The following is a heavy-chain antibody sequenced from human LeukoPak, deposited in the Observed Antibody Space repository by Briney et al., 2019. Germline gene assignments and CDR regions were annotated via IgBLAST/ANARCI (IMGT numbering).Heavy chain of an antibody. CDR2: ISGSGGST. Sequence: PGGSLRLSCAASGFTFSSYAMSWVRQAPGKGLEWVSAISGSGGSTYYADSVKGRFTISRDNSKNTLSLQINSLRAEDTAVYYCAQIHDHGDYVAFWGQGALVTVSS. CDR1: GFTFSSYA. J-gene: IGHJ4*02. V-gene: IGHV3-23*01. CDR3: AQIHDHGDYVAF. D-gene: IGHD1-1*01.